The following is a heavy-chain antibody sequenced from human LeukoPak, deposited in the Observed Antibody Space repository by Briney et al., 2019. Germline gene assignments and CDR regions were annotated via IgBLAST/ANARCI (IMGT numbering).Heavy chain of an antibody. D-gene: IGHD4-17*01. V-gene: IGHV3-30*18. Sequence: GGSLRLSCAASGFTFSSYGMHWVRQAPGKGLEWVAVISYDGSNKYYADSVKGRFTISRDNSKNTLYLQMNSLRAEDTAVYYCAKGYLMTYGIAGYWGQGTLVTVFS. CDR2: ISYDGSNK. CDR3: AKGYLMTYGIAGY. CDR1: GFTFSSYG. J-gene: IGHJ4*02.